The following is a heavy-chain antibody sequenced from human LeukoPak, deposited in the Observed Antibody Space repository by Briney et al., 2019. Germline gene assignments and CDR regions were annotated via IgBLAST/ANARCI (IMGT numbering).Heavy chain of an antibody. D-gene: IGHD1-26*01. Sequence: SVKVSCKASGGTFSSYAISWVRQAPGQGLEWMGGIIPIFGTANYAQKFQGRVTITADESTSTAYMELSSLRSEDTAVYYCARGMVGGSYYDYWGQGTLVTVSS. V-gene: IGHV1-69*13. CDR3: ARGMVGGSYYDY. CDR2: IIPIFGTA. CDR1: GGTFSSYA. J-gene: IGHJ4*02.